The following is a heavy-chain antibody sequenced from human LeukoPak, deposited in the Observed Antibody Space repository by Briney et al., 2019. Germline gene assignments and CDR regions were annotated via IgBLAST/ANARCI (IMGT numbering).Heavy chain of an antibody. Sequence: SETLSLTCTVSGGSIRSSYYYWGWIRQPPGKRLEWIGSIYDSGSTYYNPSLKSRVTISVDTSKNQFSLKLSSVTAADTAIYYCQSRFLEWLLDYWGQGTLVTVSS. V-gene: IGHV4-39*01. CDR3: QSRFLEWLLDY. D-gene: IGHD3-3*01. CDR1: GGSIRSSYYY. CDR2: IYDSGST. J-gene: IGHJ4*02.